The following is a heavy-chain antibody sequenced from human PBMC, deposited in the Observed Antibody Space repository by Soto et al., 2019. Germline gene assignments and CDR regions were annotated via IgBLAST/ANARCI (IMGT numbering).Heavy chain of an antibody. Sequence: GPTLVNPTQTLTLTCTLYLFARRTSAVGVSWIRQPPGKALEWLALIYWHDDKRYSPSLKSRLTITKDTSKNQVVLTMTNMDPVDTATYYCAHRGGATVGLYYFDYWGQGALVTVSS. CDR3: AHRGGATVGLYYFDY. CDR2: IYWHDDK. V-gene: IGHV2-5*01. D-gene: IGHD3-16*01. J-gene: IGHJ4*02. CDR1: LFARRTSAVG.